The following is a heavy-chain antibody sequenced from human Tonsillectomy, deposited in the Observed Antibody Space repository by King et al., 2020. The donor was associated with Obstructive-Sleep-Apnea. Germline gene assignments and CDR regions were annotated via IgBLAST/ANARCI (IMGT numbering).Heavy chain of an antibody. D-gene: IGHD3-9*01. V-gene: IGHV5-10-1*01. Sequence: VQLVQSGAEVKKPGESLTISCKGSGYSFTNYWITWVRQMPDKGLEWLGRIDPSDSQTDYSPAFQGHVTMSADQSISTAYLHWSSLKASDTALYYCARLDTPHSYYYNAMEVWGQGTTVIVS. J-gene: IGHJ6*02. CDR3: ARLDTPHSYYYNAMEV. CDR2: IDPSDSQT. CDR1: GYSFTNYW.